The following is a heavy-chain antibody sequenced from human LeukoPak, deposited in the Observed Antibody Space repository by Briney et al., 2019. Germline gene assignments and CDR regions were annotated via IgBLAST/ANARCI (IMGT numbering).Heavy chain of an antibody. D-gene: IGHD3-16*02. J-gene: IGHJ4*02. CDR3: ARDRGYYDYVWGSYRYWYFDY. Sequence: ASVKVSCKASGYTFTSYAMHWVRQAPGQRLEWMGWINAGNGNTKYSQEFQGRVTITRDTSASTAYMELSSLRSEDTAVYYCARDRGYYDYVWGSYRYWYFDYWGQGTLVTVSS. CDR2: INAGNGNT. V-gene: IGHV1-3*03. CDR1: GYTFTSYA.